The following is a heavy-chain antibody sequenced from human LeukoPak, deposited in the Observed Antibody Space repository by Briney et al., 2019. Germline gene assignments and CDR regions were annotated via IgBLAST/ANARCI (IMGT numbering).Heavy chain of an antibody. V-gene: IGHV3-30*03. CDR1: GFTLRHYA. D-gene: IGHD3-3*01. CDR2: MSYDGHNK. CDR3: ARTISVFGILPDNWLDS. Sequence: GGSLRLSCAGSGFTLRHYAMHWLRQAPGKGLEWLAVMSYDGHNKSYSDSVEGRFTISRDDSKNTLYLHLNSLRSEDTDIYYCARTISVFGILPDNWLDSWGQGIPVTVSS. J-gene: IGHJ5*01.